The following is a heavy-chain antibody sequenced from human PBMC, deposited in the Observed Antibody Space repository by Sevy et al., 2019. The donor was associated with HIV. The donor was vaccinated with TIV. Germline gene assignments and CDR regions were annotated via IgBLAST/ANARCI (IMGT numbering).Heavy chain of an antibody. D-gene: IGHD6-19*01. Sequence: GESLKISCQASGYSFTSSWIGWVRQMPGKRLEWMGVINTTDSDARYSPSFEGQVTISVDKSIGTAYLQWSSLKASDTAMYYCARRGASGGWYHFDYWGQGTMVTVSS. CDR2: INTTDSDA. V-gene: IGHV5-51*01. CDR1: GYSFTSSW. J-gene: IGHJ4*02. CDR3: ARRGASGGWYHFDY.